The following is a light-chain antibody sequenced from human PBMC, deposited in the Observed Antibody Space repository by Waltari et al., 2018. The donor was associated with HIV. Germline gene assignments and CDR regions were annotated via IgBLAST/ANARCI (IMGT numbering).Light chain of an antibody. CDR3: QSTDITGSYAV. J-gene: IGLJ1*01. Sequence: SYELTQSPSMSVSPGQTATITCFGDALPKQFAYWYQHKPGQAPLLLVAKDTQRSSGIPERFSGSTSGTTVTLTITGVQPEDEADYYCQSTDITGSYAVFGPGTKVTVL. CDR2: KDT. CDR1: ALPKQF. V-gene: IGLV3-25*03.